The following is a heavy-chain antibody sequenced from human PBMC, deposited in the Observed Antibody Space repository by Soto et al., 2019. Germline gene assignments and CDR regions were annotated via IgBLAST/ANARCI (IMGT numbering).Heavy chain of an antibody. Sequence: PGGSLRLSWAASGFSFSDSYMSWIRQAPGKGLEWVSHISSGSSYIKYADSVEGRFTISRDNAKNSLYLQMNSLRAEDTAVYFCASDTVETGWFDFWGLGILVTVSA. V-gene: IGHV3-11*06. CDR2: ISSGSSYI. J-gene: IGHJ4*02. CDR1: GFSFSDSY. D-gene: IGHD6-19*01. CDR3: ASDTVETGWFDF.